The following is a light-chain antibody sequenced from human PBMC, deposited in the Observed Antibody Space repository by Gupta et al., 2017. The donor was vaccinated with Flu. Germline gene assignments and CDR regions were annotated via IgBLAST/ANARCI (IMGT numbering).Light chain of an antibody. CDR3: QQYSDNPWT. CDR1: QSLLYTSNNKNS. CDR2: WAS. Sequence: DIVMTQSPDSLAVSLGERATINCKSSQSLLYTSNNKNSLSWFQQRPGQPPKLLIYWASTRESGVPDRFSGSGSGTDFTLTISSLQAEDVAVYYCQQYSDNPWTFGQGTKVEI. V-gene: IGKV4-1*01. J-gene: IGKJ1*01.